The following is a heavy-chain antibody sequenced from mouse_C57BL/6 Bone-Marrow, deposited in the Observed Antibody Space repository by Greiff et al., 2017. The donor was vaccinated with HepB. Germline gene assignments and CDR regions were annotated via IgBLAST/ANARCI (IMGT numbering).Heavy chain of an antibody. CDR1: GFSFTSYA. CDR2: IWTGGGT. Sequence: VQLQESGPGLVAPSQSLSITCTVSGFSFTSYAISWVRQPPGKGLEWLGVIWTGGGTNYNSALKSRLSISTDNTKSQAFLNMNSLQTDDTASYYCARYGSSFFDYWGQGTTLTVSS. V-gene: IGHV2-9-1*01. J-gene: IGHJ2*01. CDR3: ARYGSSFFDY. D-gene: IGHD1-1*01.